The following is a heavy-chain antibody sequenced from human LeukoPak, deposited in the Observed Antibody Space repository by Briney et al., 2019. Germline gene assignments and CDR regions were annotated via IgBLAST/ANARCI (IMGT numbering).Heavy chain of an antibody. CDR3: AEVESSYCRI. CDR1: GFTFSSYG. Sequence: PGGSLRLSCAASGFTFSSYGMSWVRQSPGKGLGWVSSIGGGGYTTYYADSVRGRFTISRDNSKNSMYLQMSSLRAEDTAIYYCAEVESSYCRIWGQGTLVTVSS. D-gene: IGHD3-10*01. J-gene: IGHJ4*01. V-gene: IGHV3-23*01. CDR2: IGGGGYTT.